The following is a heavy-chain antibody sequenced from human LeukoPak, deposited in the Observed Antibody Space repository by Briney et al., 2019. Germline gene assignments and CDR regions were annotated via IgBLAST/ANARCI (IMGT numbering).Heavy chain of an antibody. CDR3: ARCPLRYFVGGVDY. CDR1: GFTFSSYG. V-gene: IGHV3-33*01. J-gene: IGHJ4*02. D-gene: IGHD3-9*01. Sequence: GRSLRLSCAASGFTFSSYGMHWVRQAPGKGLEWVAVIWYDGSNKYYADSVKGRFTISRDNSKNTLYLQMNSLRAEDTAVYYCARCPLRYFVGGVDYWGQGTLVTVSS. CDR2: IWYDGSNK.